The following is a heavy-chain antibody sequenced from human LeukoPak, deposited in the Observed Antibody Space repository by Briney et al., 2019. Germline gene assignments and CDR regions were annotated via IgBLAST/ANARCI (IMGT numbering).Heavy chain of an antibody. CDR3: ARDYNC. Sequence: PGGSLRLSCSASGFTFTDYYMSWIRQAPGKGLEWVSYISPSGTVIYYGDSVKGRFTNSRDNTKKSLYLQMNSLRAEHTAVYYCARDYNCWGQGTLVTVSS. V-gene: IGHV3-11*01. D-gene: IGHD3-10*01. J-gene: IGHJ4*02. CDR2: ISPSGTVI. CDR1: GFTFTDYY.